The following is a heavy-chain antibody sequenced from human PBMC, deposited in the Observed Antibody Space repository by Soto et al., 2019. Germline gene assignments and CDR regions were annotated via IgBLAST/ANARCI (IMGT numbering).Heavy chain of an antibody. V-gene: IGHV4-39*01. CDR1: GGSITNTSFY. CDR2: IYYSVTS. Sequence: QLQLQESGPGLVKPSETLSLPCTVSGGSITNTSFYWGWFRQPPGKGLEWMGSIYYSVTSFNNPSLKRRVTMSIDTSKDLISLKLSSVTAADTAVYFCASDRPTKYREGHLYYFDYWRQGALVSVSS. D-gene: IGHD6-6*01. J-gene: IGHJ4*02. CDR3: ASDRPTKYREGHLYYFDY.